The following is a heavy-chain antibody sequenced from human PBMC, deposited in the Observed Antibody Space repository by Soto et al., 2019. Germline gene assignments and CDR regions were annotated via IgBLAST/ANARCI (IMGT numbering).Heavy chain of an antibody. V-gene: IGHV3-23*01. CDR2: ISGSGGST. J-gene: IGHJ4*02. CDR1: GFTFSNYA. Sequence: GGSLRLSCAASGFTFSNYAMNWVRQAPGKGLEWVSAISGSGGSTYYADSVKGRFTISRDNAKNSLYLQMNSLRAEDTAVYYCASYYDYIWGSYRKYYFDYWGQGTLVTVSS. CDR3: ASYYDYIWGSYRKYYFDY. D-gene: IGHD3-16*02.